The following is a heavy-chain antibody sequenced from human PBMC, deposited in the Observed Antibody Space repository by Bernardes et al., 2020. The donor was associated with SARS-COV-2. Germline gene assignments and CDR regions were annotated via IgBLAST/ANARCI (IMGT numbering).Heavy chain of an antibody. J-gene: IGHJ6*02. CDR2: IYHSGST. Sequence: SETLSLTCTVSGGSISSYYWSWIRQTPGMGLECIGYIYHSGSTNYNPSLKSRVTISVDKSKNQISLKLSSLTAADTAVYYCSRHSSCWWQFGMDVWGPG. CDR1: GGSISSYY. D-gene: IGHD6-19*01. V-gene: IGHV4-59*08. CDR3: SRHSSCWWQFGMDV.